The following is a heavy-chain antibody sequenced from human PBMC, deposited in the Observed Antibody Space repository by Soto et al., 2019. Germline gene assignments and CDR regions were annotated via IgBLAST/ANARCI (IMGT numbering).Heavy chain of an antibody. D-gene: IGHD5-12*01. Sequence: QVQLVQSGGEVKKPGASVKVSCKASGYTFTIYGINWVRQAPGQGLEWMGWISPDNGNTNYAQKLQGRVTMTTDTSTSTAYMKLRSLRSDGTAVYYCARALGYSGYAGMDVWGQGTTVTVSS. J-gene: IGHJ6*02. V-gene: IGHV1-18*01. CDR1: GYTFTIYG. CDR3: ARALGYSGYAGMDV. CDR2: ISPDNGNT.